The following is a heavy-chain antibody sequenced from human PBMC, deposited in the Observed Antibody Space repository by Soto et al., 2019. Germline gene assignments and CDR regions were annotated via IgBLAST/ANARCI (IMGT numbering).Heavy chain of an antibody. J-gene: IGHJ6*02. Sequence: ASVKVSCKASGGTFSSYAISWVRQAPGQGLEWMGGIIPIFGTANYAQKFQGRVTITADESTSTAYMELSSLRSEDTAVYYCARARVSTSIAARLAYYYGMDVRGQGTTVTVSS. CDR3: ARARVSTSIAARLAYYYGMDV. CDR1: GGTFSSYA. D-gene: IGHD6-6*01. V-gene: IGHV1-69*13. CDR2: IIPIFGTA.